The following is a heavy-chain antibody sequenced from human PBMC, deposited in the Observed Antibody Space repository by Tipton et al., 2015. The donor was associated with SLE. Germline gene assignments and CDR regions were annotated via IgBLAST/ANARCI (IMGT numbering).Heavy chain of an antibody. CDR2: IRYDGSNK. V-gene: IGHV3-30*02. CDR3: AKDPAGRGSYGY. D-gene: IGHD1-26*01. CDR1: GFTFSSYS. Sequence: SLRLSCAASGFTFSSYSMHWVRQAPGKGLEWAAFIRYDGSNKYYADSVKGRFTISRDNSKNTLYLQMNSLRAEDTAVYYCAKDPAGRGSYGYWGQGTLVTVSS. J-gene: IGHJ4*02.